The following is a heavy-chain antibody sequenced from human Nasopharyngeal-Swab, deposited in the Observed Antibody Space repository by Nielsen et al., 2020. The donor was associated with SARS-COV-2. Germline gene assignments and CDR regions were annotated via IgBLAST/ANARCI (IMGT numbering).Heavy chain of an antibody. CDR2: ITSDGSST. D-gene: IGHD2-8*01. V-gene: IGHV3-74*01. Sequence: GESLKISCEASGFTFSRHWMHWVCQIPGKGLVWVSHITSDGSSTDYADSVKGRFTISRDNAKNTLYLQMNSLRAEDTAVYYCARDRMAPGVFDYWGQGTLVTVSS. J-gene: IGHJ4*02. CDR3: ARDRMAPGVFDY. CDR1: GFTFSRHW.